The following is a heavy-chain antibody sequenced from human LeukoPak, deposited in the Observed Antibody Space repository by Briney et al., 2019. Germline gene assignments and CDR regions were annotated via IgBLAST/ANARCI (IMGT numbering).Heavy chain of an antibody. CDR1: GFTFRSYE. J-gene: IGHJ4*02. V-gene: IGHV3-48*03. CDR2: ISSSGSAM. D-gene: IGHD2-15*01. CDR3: VRDGRYCSGGRCFPI. Sequence: GGSLRLSCEASGFTFRSYEMNWVRQAPGKGLEWVSFISSSGSAMYYADSVKGRFTISRDNAKNSLYLQMNSLRAEDTALYYCVRDGRYCSGGRCFPIWGQGTLVTVSS.